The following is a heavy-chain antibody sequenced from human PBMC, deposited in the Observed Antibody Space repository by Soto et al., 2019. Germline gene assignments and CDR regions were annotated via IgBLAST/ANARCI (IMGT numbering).Heavy chain of an antibody. D-gene: IGHD5-18*01. CDR3: ASKPNSLYYFDF. J-gene: IGHJ4*02. Sequence: QVQLQESGPGLVKPSDTLSLTCGVSGSSISSNNWWGWIRQPPGKGLEWIGYIFSTGSTYYNPSLNSRVTMSVDMANNQLSLRLKSVTAVDTAVYYCASKPNSLYYFDFWGQGTLVTVSS. V-gene: IGHV4-28*01. CDR2: IFSTGST. CDR1: GSSISSNNW.